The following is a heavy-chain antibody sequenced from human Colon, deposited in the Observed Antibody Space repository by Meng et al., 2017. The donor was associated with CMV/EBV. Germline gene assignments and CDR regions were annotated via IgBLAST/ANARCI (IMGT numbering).Heavy chain of an antibody. J-gene: IGHJ4*02. CDR2: ISGSTGYT. Sequence: QVQLVQSGAGVKEPGASVLVSCRSSGYTFTSHGINWVRQAPGQGLEWMGWISGSTGYTNRAQKFQGRVTMTTDTSTSTAYLALTSLTSNDTAVYYCARGRPNWSGVLDYWGQGTLVTVSS. CDR3: ARGRPNWSGVLDY. V-gene: IGHV1-18*01. D-gene: IGHD1-1*01. CDR1: GYTFTSHG.